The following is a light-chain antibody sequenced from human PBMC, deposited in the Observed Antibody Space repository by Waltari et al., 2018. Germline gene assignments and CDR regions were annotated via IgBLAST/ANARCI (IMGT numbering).Light chain of an antibody. CDR2: NVH. V-gene: IGLV2-14*03. J-gene: IGLJ2*01. CDR3: GSYRSGSTLV. Sequence: QSALTQPASVSGSPGQSIAISCPGTSSDIGGHIHVSWYQQHPGKAPKIIIYNVHNRPSGVSDRFSGSISGLQAEDEADYYCGSYRSGSTLVFGGGTRLTVL. CDR1: SSDIGGHIH.